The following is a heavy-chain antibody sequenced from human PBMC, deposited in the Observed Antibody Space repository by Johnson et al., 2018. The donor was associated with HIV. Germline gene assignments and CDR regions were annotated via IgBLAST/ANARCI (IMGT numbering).Heavy chain of an antibody. V-gene: IGHV3-13*01. J-gene: IGHJ3*02. CDR3: ARENGGGAFDI. D-gene: IGHD3-10*01. Sequence: VQLVESGGGVVQPGGSLRLSCAASGFTFSSYDMHWVRQATGKGLEWVSAIGTAGDTYYPGSVKGRFTISRENAKNSLYLQMNSLRAGDTAVYYCARENGGGAFDIWGQGTMVTVSS. CDR1: GFTFSSYD. CDR2: IGTAGDT.